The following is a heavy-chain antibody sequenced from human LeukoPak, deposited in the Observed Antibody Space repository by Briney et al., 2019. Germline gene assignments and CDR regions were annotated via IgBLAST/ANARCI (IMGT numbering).Heavy chain of an antibody. CDR1: GFTFSTYG. CDR2: IWYDGSNE. D-gene: IGHD1-26*01. CDR3: ARGGLTIAEATTSWYLDY. J-gene: IGHJ4*02. V-gene: IGHV3-33*01. Sequence: TGRSLRLSRAASGFTFSTYGMHWVRQAQGKGLEWVALIWYDGSNENYADSVKGRFTISRDNSRNTLYLQMNSLRGEDTAVYYCARGGLTIAEATTSWYLDYWGQGTLVTVSS.